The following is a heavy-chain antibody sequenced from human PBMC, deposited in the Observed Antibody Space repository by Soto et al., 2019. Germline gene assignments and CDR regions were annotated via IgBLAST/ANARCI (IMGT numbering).Heavy chain of an antibody. CDR3: VKETYYYDVSSYYPLGA. CDR2: ISRDGANT. CDR1: GFTFDDYH. V-gene: IGHV3-43*01. Sequence: PXGSLRLSCAASGFTFDDYHMHWVRQAPGKGLEWVSLISRDGANTNYAESVKGRFTISRDNSKNSLYLQMNSLRTEDTALYYCVKETYYYDVSSYYPLGAWGQGTLVTVSS. D-gene: IGHD3-22*01. J-gene: IGHJ5*02.